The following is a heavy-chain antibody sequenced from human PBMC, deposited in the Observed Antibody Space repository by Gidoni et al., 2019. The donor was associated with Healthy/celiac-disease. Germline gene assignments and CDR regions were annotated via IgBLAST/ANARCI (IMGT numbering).Heavy chain of an antibody. Sequence: EVQLVESGGGLVQPGRSLRLSCAASGFTFDAYAMHWVRQAPGKGLEWVSGISWNSGSIGYADSVKGRFTISRDNAKNSLYLQMNSLRAEDTALYYCAKVRPGANYFDYWGQGTLVTVSS. J-gene: IGHJ4*02. CDR3: AKVRPGANYFDY. V-gene: IGHV3-9*01. CDR2: ISWNSGSI. D-gene: IGHD1-26*01. CDR1: GFTFDAYA.